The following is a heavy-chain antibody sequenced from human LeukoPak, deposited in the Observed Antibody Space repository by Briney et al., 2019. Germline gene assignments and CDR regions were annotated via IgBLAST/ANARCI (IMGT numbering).Heavy chain of an antibody. CDR2: IKGDGSGT. V-gene: IGHV3-74*01. Sequence: GGSLRLSCAASGFTFSTRWMHWVRQAPGKELVWVSRIKGDGSGTTYADSAKGRFTISRDNAKNTVYLQMSSLRAEDTAVYYCGRDSHYGMDVWGQGTMVTVSS. J-gene: IGHJ6*02. CDR1: GFTFSTRW. CDR3: GRDSHYGMDV.